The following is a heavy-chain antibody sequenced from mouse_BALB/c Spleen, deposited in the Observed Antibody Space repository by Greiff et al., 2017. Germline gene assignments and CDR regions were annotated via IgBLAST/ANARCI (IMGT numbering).Heavy chain of an antibody. CDR2: INSNGGST. D-gene: IGHD2-3*01. V-gene: IGHV5-6-3*01. CDR3: ARIYDGYYAMDY. Sequence: DVHLVESGGGLVQPGGSLKLSCAASGFTFSSYGMSWVRQTPDKRLELVATINSNGGSTYYPDSVKGRFTISRDNAKNTLYLQMSSLKSEDTAMYYCARIYDGYYAMDYWGQGTSVTVSS. CDR1: GFTFSSYG. J-gene: IGHJ4*01.